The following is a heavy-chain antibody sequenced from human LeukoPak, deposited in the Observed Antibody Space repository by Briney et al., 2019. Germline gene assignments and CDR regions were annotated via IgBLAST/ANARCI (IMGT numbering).Heavy chain of an antibody. CDR3: TKPRGYGSGTYYDY. CDR2: IRSKTNNYAT. V-gene: IGHV3-73*01. CDR1: GFIFSDYY. D-gene: IGHD3-10*01. J-gene: IGHJ4*02. Sequence: GSLRLSCVASGFIFSDYYMSWIRQAPGKGLEWVGHIRSKTNNYATAYAASVKGRFTISRDDSKNTAYLQMSSLETEDTAIYYCTKPRGYGSGTYYDYWGQGTLVTVSS.